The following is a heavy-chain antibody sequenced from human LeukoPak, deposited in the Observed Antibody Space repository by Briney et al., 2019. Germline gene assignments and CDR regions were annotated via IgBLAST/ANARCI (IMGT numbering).Heavy chain of an antibody. V-gene: IGHV4-39*01. CDR1: GGSISSSSYY. CDR3: ARLVYGDYDLYYYYYMDV. J-gene: IGHJ6*03. Sequence: SETLSLTCTVSGGSISSSSYYWGWIRQPPGKGLDWIGRIYYSGSTYYNPSLKSRVTISVDTSKNQFSLKLSSVTAADTAVYYCARLVYGDYDLYYYYYMDVWGKGTTVTVSS. CDR2: IYYSGST. D-gene: IGHD4-17*01.